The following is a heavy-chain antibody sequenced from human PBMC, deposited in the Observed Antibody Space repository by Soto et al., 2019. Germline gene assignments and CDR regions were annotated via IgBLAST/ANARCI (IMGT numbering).Heavy chain of an antibody. CDR2: INHSGRT. V-gene: IGHV4-34*01. CDR1: GGSFSGYY. Sequence: QVQLQQWGAGLLKPSETLSLTCAVYGGSFSGYYWSWIRQPPGKGLEWIGEINHSGRTDYNPSLKSRVTISVDTSTNQFSLKLTSVTAADTAVYYCAFLLSKLWPDFDYWGQGTLVTVSS. D-gene: IGHD2-15*01. J-gene: IGHJ4*02. CDR3: AFLLSKLWPDFDY.